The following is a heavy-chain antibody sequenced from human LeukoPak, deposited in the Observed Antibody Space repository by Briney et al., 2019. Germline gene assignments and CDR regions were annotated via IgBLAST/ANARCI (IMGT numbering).Heavy chain of an antibody. V-gene: IGHV5-51*01. D-gene: IGHD3-22*01. J-gene: IGHJ4*02. CDR2: IYPGDSDT. CDR1: GYSLTSYW. Sequence: GESLKISCKGSGYSLTSYWIGWVRQMPGKGLEWMGVIYPGDSDTRYSPSFQGQVTISADKSISTAYLQWSSLKASDTAMYYCARHTFPIDYYDSSGFSDYWGQGTLVTVSS. CDR3: ARHTFPIDYYDSSGFSDY.